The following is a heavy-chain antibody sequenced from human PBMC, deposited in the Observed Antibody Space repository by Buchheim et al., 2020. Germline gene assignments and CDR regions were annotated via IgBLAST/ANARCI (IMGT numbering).Heavy chain of an antibody. D-gene: IGHD6-13*01. CDR3: ARGQYSSSWYGSYYYYGMDV. J-gene: IGHJ6*02. CDR1: GFTFSSYG. Sequence: QVQLVESGGGVVQPGRSLRLSCAASGFTFSSYGMHWVRQAPGQGLEWVAVIWYDGSNKYYADSVKGRFTISRDNSKNTLYLQMNSLRAEDTAVYYCARGQYSSSWYGSYYYYGMDVWGQGTT. V-gene: IGHV3-33*01. CDR2: IWYDGSNK.